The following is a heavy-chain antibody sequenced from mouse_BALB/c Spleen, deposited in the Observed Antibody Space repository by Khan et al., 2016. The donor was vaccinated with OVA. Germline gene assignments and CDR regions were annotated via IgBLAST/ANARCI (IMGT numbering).Heavy chain of an antibody. Sequence: EVKLEESGPGLVKPSQTVSLTCTVTGISITTGNYRWSWIRQFPGNKLEWIGNIYYSGTITYNPSLTSRTTITRDTSNNRIFLEMNSLTAEDTATYYVARDYGSLYWYFDVWGAGTTVTVSS. D-gene: IGHD1-1*01. V-gene: IGHV3-5*02. CDR1: GISITTGNYR. CDR2: IYYSGTI. CDR3: ARDYGSLYWYFDV. J-gene: IGHJ1*01.